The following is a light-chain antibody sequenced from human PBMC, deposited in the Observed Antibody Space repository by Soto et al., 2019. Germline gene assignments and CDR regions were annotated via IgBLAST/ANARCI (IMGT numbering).Light chain of an antibody. J-gene: IGLJ1*01. CDR3: ATWADGLNSYV. CDR2: SNN. CDR1: SSNIGSNT. Sequence: QSVLTQPPSASGTPGQRVTISCSGSSSNIGSNTVSWYQQLPQRAPKLLIFSNNQRPSGVPDRFSGSKSGTSASLAIRGLQSEDEADYYCATWADGLNSYVFGTGTKLTVL. V-gene: IGLV1-44*01.